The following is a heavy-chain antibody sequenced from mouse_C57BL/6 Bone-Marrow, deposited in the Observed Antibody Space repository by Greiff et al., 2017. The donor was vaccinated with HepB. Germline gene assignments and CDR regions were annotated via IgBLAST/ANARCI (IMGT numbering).Heavy chain of an antibody. CDR3: ARFTTVVATDWYFDV. CDR1: GFTFSSYG. V-gene: IGHV5-6*01. J-gene: IGHJ1*03. D-gene: IGHD1-1*01. Sequence: DVHLVESGGDLVKPGGSLKLSCAASGFTFSSYGMSWVRQTPDKRLEWVATISSGGSYTYYPDSVKGRFTISRDNAKNTLYLQMSSLKSEDTAMYYCARFTTVVATDWYFDVWGTGTTVTVSS. CDR2: ISSGGSYT.